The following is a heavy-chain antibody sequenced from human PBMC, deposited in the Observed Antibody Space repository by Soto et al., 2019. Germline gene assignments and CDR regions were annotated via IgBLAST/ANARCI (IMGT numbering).Heavy chain of an antibody. D-gene: IGHD6-19*01. CDR2: IYYTGST. J-gene: IGHJ6*02. Sequence: SETLSLTCTVSGGSISSGGYYWSWIRQHPGKGLEWIGNIYYTGSTHYDPSLKSRITISLDTSKNQISLKLSSVTAADTAVYYCASSPVTGVYYAMDVWGHGTTVTVSS. CDR1: GGSISSGGYY. V-gene: IGHV4-31*03. CDR3: ASSPVTGVYYAMDV.